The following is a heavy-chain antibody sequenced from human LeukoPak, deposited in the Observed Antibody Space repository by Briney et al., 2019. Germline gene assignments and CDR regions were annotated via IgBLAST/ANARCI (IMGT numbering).Heavy chain of an antibody. CDR1: GFTLTTHA. CDR2: ISADDKA. J-gene: IGHJ3*01. V-gene: IGHV3-23*01. Sequence: GGSLRLSCAASGFTLTTHAINWVRQAPGKGLEWVSGISADDKAYYADSVKGRFTISRDNSKNTVSLQMSSLRAEDTALYYCAKDLALAGTGGGFDVWGQGTRVAVSS. CDR3: AKDLALAGTGGGFDV. D-gene: IGHD6-19*01.